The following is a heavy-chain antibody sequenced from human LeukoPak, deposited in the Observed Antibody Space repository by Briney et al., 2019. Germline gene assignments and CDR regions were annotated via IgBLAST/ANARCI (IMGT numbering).Heavy chain of an antibody. J-gene: IGHJ4*02. CDR1: GYSISSGYY. CDR3: AREGAVAAAGTGGLDFDY. D-gene: IGHD6-13*01. CDR2: IYTSGST. Sequence: SETLSLTCTVSGYSISSGYYWSWIRQPAGKGLEWIGRIYTSGSTNYNPSLKSRVTISVDTSKNQFSLKLSSVTAADTAVYYCAREGAVAAAGTGGLDFDYWGQGTLVTVSS. V-gene: IGHV4-61*02.